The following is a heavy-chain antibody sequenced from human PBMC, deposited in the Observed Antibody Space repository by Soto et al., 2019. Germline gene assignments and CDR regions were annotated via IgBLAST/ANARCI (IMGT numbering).Heavy chain of an antibody. V-gene: IGHV1-3*01. CDR1: GYTFTSCA. CDR2: INAGNGNT. Sequence: QVQLVQSGAEVKKPGASVKVSCKASGYTFTSCAMHWVRQGTGQRLEWMGWINAGNGNTKYSQKFQGRVTITRDTSASTAYMELSSLRSEDTAVYYCARGVGSGLSDYWGQGTLVTVSS. D-gene: IGHD1-26*01. CDR3: ARGVGSGLSDY. J-gene: IGHJ4*02.